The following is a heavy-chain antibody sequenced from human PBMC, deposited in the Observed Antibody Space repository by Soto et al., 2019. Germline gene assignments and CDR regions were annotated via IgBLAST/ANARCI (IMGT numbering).Heavy chain of an antibody. V-gene: IGHV1-2*04. CDR3: ARGRRYSSGWPDY. CDR2: INPNSGGT. D-gene: IGHD6-19*01. Sequence: ASVKVSCKASGYTFTGYYMHWVRQAPGQGLEWMGWINPNSGGTNYAQKFQGWVTMTRDTSISTAHMELSRLRSDDTAVYYCARGRRYSSGWPDYWGQGTLVTVSS. J-gene: IGHJ4*02. CDR1: GYTFTGYY.